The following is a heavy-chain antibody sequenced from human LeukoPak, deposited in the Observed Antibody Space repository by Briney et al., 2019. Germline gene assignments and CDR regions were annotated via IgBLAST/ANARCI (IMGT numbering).Heavy chain of an antibody. Sequence: PGGSLRLSCAASGFTFSSYEMNWVRQAPGKGLEWVSYISSSGSTGYADSVKGRFTISRDNAKNSLYLQMNSLRAEDTALYHCARNGNAYYYYYMDVWGKGTTVTISS. V-gene: IGHV3-48*03. J-gene: IGHJ6*03. CDR1: GFTFSSYE. CDR3: ARNGNAYYYYYMDV. CDR2: ISSSGST.